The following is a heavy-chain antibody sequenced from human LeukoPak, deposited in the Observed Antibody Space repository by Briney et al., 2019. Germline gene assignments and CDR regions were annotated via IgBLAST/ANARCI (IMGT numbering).Heavy chain of an antibody. V-gene: IGHV1-18*01. Sequence: ASVKVSCKASGYTFTSYAMHWVRQAPGQRLEWMGWISAYNGNTNYAQKLQGRVTMTTDTSTSTAYMELRSLRSDDTAVYYCARDVVVVAATPRRDYYYYGMDVWGQGTTVTVSS. CDR2: ISAYNGNT. J-gene: IGHJ6*02. D-gene: IGHD2-15*01. CDR1: GYTFTSYA. CDR3: ARDVVVVAATPRRDYYYYGMDV.